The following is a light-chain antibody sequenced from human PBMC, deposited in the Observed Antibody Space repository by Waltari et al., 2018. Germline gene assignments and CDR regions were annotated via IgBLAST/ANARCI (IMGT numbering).Light chain of an antibody. Sequence: DIQMTQSPSSVSASVGDRVTINCRASQDIGSWLAWYQHKPGKAPKLLIYVATNLPSGVPSRFSGSGSGTDVTLTISGLQADDSAIYYCQQAKNFPAVSFGGGTKVEIK. CDR1: QDIGSW. CDR3: QQAKNFPAVS. CDR2: VAT. J-gene: IGKJ4*01. V-gene: IGKV1-12*01.